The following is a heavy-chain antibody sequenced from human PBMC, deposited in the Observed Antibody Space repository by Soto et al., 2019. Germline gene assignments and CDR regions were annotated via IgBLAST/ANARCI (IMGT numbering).Heavy chain of an antibody. CDR3: RRDPAPLDNDSLTGYFHFDY. D-gene: IGHD3-9*01. CDR2: ISYDGDHK. Sequence: QVQLVESGGGVVQPGRSLRLSCAASGFSFSTYAMHWVRQTPGKGLGWVAVISYDGDHKYYTDSVKGRFTISRDNSKNTQYLLLNSLRSEDTAIYYCRRDPAPLDNDSLTGYFHFDYWGQGTRVTVSS. CDR1: GFSFSTYA. V-gene: IGHV3-30-3*01. J-gene: IGHJ4*02.